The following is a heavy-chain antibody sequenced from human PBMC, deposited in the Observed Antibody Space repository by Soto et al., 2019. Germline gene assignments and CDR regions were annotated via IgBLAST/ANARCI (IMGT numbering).Heavy chain of an antibody. Sequence: QVLLQESGPGLVQPSGTLSLSCAVSGDSISTNYFWGWVRQPPGKGLEWVGDISHSGSVNYNPSLKSRVTISIAKSKNQFSLKLNSVTAADTSVYYCARSFGWYAIDYWGQGTLVIVSS. CDR2: ISHSGSV. CDR3: ARSFGWYAIDY. D-gene: IGHD6-19*01. V-gene: IGHV4-4*02. CDR1: GDSISTNYF. J-gene: IGHJ4*02.